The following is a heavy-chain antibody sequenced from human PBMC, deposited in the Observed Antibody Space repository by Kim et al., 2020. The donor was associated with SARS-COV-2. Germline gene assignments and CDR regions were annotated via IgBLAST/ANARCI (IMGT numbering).Heavy chain of an antibody. CDR2: VFYEGTA. D-gene: IGHD3-22*01. CDR3: ARRTDYYDSGRYYFPDWFDP. J-gene: IGHJ5*02. Sequence: SETLSLTCTVPGGSVTRGGYYWAWVRQSPGKGLEWIGNVFYEGTAYYNPSLKARVSISVDTSKNKFSLKLTSVTAADTAVYYCARRTDYYDSGRYYFPDWFDPWGQGVHVAVSS. V-gene: IGHV4-39*01. CDR1: GGSVTRGGYY.